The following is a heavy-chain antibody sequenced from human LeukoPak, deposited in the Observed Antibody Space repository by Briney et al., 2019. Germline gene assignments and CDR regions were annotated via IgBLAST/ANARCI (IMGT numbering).Heavy chain of an antibody. J-gene: IGHJ4*02. CDR3: ARGGKATVVTM. V-gene: IGHV4-4*07. CDR2: TYSSGST. Sequence: SGTLSLTCTVSGGSINSYYWSWIRQPAGKGLEWIGRTYSSGSTNYNPSLKSRVSMSVDTSKNQFSLKLTSVTAADTAVYYCARGGKATVVTMWGQGILVTVSS. CDR1: GGSINSYY. D-gene: IGHD4-23*01.